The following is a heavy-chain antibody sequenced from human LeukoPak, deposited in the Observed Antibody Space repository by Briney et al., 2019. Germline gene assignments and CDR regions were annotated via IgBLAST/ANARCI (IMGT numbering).Heavy chain of an antibody. D-gene: IGHD6-13*01. CDR2: IIPIFGTA. CDR3: ARLYSSTVFGY. CDR1: GGTSSSYA. Sequence: ASVKVSCKASGGTSSSYAISWVRQAPGQGLEWMGRIIPIFGTANYAQKFQGRVTITADKSTSTAYMELSSLRSEDTAVYYCARLYSSTVFGYWGQGTLVTVSS. J-gene: IGHJ4*02. V-gene: IGHV1-69*06.